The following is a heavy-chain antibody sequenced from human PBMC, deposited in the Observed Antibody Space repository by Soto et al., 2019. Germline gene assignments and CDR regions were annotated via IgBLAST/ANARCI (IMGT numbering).Heavy chain of an antibody. D-gene: IGHD3-10*01. CDR3: ARLDGYYGSGSERSAFDI. J-gene: IGHJ3*02. CDR2: IDPSDSYT. Sequence: GESLKISCKGSGYSFTSYWISWVRQMPGKGLEWMGRIDPSDSYTNYSPSFQGHVTISADKSISTAYLQWSSLKASDTAMYYCARLDGYYGSGSERSAFDIWGPGTMVTLSS. CDR1: GYSFTSYW. V-gene: IGHV5-10-1*01.